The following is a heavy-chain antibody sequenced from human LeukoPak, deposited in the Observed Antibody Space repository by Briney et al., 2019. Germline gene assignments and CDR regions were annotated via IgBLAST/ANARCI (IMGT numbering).Heavy chain of an antibody. CDR2: IGTAGDT. Sequence: VGSLRLSCAASGFTFSSYDMHWVRQATGKGLEWVSAIGTAGDTYYPGSVKGRFTISRENAKNSLYLQMNSLRAGDTAVYYCARGRNSGSYFWYYYYGMDVWGQGTTVTVSS. J-gene: IGHJ6*02. V-gene: IGHV3-13*04. D-gene: IGHD1-26*01. CDR1: GFTFSSYD. CDR3: ARGRNSGSYFWYYYYGMDV.